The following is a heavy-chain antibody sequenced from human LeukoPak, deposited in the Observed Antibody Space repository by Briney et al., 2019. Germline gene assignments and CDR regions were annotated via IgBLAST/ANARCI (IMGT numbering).Heavy chain of an antibody. D-gene: IGHD3-22*01. J-gene: IGHJ4*02. CDR3: ARPYYCDSSGYPDY. CDR1: GFTFSSYS. V-gene: IGHV3-21*01. Sequence: GGSLRLSCAASGFTFSSYSMNWVRQAPGKGLEWVSSISSSSSYISYADSVKGRFTISRDNAKNSLYLQMNSLRAEDTAVYYCARPYYCDSSGYPDYWGQGTLVTVSS. CDR2: ISSSSSYI.